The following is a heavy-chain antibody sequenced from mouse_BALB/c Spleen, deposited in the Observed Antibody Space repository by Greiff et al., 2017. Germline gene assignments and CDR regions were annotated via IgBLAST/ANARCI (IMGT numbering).Heavy chain of an antibody. CDR3: ARKGYGSSLGAMDY. Sequence: DVKLQESGPGLVKPSQSLSLTCSVTGYSITSGYYWNWIRQFPGNKLEWMGYISYDGSNNYNPSLKNRISITRDTSKNQFFLKLNSVTTEDTATYYCARKGYGSSLGAMDYWGQGTSVTVSS. CDR1: GYSITSGYY. D-gene: IGHD1-1*01. J-gene: IGHJ4*01. V-gene: IGHV3-6*02. CDR2: ISYDGSN.